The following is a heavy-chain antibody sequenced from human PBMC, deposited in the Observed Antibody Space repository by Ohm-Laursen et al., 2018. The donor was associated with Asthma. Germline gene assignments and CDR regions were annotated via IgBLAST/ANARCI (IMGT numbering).Heavy chain of an antibody. CDR3: ARGLIGWLQSNWFDP. J-gene: IGHJ5*02. CDR2: INHSGST. D-gene: IGHD5-24*01. Sequence: GTLFLTCGVSGESFSGYYWSWIRQPPGKGLEWIGEINHSGSTNYNPSLKSRVTISVDTSKNQFSLKLSSVTAADTAVYYCARGLIGWLQSNWFDPWGQGTLVTVSS. V-gene: IGHV4-34*01. CDR1: GESFSGYY.